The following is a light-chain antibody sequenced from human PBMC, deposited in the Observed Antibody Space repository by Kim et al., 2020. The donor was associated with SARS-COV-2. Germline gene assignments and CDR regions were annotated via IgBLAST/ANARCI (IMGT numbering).Light chain of an antibody. Sequence: LGHTVTITCQGDSLTNYYASWYQQRPGQAPVLVIYDKNSRPSGIPDRFSGSSSGITASLTITGALAEDEADYYCNSRDSSAQRYVFGTGTKVTVL. J-gene: IGLJ1*01. V-gene: IGLV3-19*01. CDR3: NSRDSSAQRYV. CDR2: DKN. CDR1: SLTNYY.